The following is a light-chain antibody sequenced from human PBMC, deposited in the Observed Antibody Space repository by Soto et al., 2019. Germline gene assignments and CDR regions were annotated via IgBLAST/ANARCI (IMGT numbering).Light chain of an antibody. CDR3: CSYAGSTTEV. Sequence: QSALTQPASVSGSPGQSITISCTGTSSDVGSYNLVSWYQQHPGKAPKLMIYEVSKRPSGVSNRFSGSKSGNTASLTISGLQAEDEADYYCCSYAGSTTEVFGTGTKLTAL. CDR1: SSDVGSYNL. J-gene: IGLJ1*01. CDR2: EVS. V-gene: IGLV2-23*02.